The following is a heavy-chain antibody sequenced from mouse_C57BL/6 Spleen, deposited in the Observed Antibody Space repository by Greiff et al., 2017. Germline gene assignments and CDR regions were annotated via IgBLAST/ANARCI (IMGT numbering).Heavy chain of an antibody. CDR3: AKPIYYDYDCFDY. J-gene: IGHJ2*01. Sequence: VQLQQSGPELVKPGASVKISCKASGYAFSSSWMNWVKQRPGQGLEWIGRVYPGDGDTNYNGKFKGKDTLTADKSSSTAYMQLSSLTSEDSAVYFCAKPIYYDYDCFDYWGQGATLTVSS. CDR2: VYPGDGDT. CDR1: GYAFSSSW. V-gene: IGHV1-82*01. D-gene: IGHD2-4*01.